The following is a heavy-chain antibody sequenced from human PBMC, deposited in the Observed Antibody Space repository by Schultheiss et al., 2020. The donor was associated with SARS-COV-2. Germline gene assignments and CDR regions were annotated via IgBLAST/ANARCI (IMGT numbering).Heavy chain of an antibody. V-gene: IGHV4-30-4*01. D-gene: IGHD3/OR15-3a*01. CDR1: GGSISSGDYY. CDR3: ARHSQWTRDYGMDV. J-gene: IGHJ6*02. Sequence: SETLSLTCTVSGGSISSGDYYWSWIRQPPGKGLEWIGYIYYSGSTYYNPSLKSRVTISVDTSKYQFSLKLSSGTAADTAVYYCARHSQWTRDYGMDVWGQGTTVTVSS. CDR2: IYYSGST.